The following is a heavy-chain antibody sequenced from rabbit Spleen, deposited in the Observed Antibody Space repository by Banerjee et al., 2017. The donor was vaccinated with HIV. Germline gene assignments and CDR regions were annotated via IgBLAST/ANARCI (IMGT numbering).Heavy chain of an antibody. Sequence: QEQLVESGGGLVQPEGSLTLTCTASGFSLSSSYYMCWVRQAPGKGLEHIACIYGDSSGSTLYASWAKGRFTISKTSSTTVTLEMTSLTAADTATYFCARGSAAMTLVITGYYLSLWGPGTLVTVS. CDR2: IYGDSSGST. V-gene: IGHV1S45*01. CDR1: GFSLSSSYY. CDR3: ARGSAAMTLVITGYYLSL. D-gene: IGHD2-1*01. J-gene: IGHJ4*01.